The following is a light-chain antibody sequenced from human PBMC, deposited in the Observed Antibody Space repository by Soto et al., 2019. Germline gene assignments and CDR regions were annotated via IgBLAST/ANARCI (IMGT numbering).Light chain of an antibody. CDR3: QQYDNLLMYT. CDR2: DAS. CDR1: QDISNF. Sequence: DIQMTQSPSSLSASVGDRVTITCQASQDISNFLNWYQQKPGKAPKLLIYDASNLETGVPSRFSGSGSGTVFSFTINSLQPEDIATYYCQQYDNLLMYTFGQGTKLELK. V-gene: IGKV1-33*01. J-gene: IGKJ2*01.